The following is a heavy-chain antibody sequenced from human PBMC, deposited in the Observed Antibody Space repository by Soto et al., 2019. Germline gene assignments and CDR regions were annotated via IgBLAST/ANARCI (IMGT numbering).Heavy chain of an antibody. Sequence: PWGSLILACAPSRRIFKLYWMHWVRQSPGKGLVWISRIYNDGTYSDYADSVRGRFTISRDNVNDTLYLQMNNLRAEDSGLYYCTRGPRPISTGTGAYWGQGTQVTVSS. CDR3: TRGPRPISTGTGAY. J-gene: IGHJ4*02. CDR1: RRIFKLYW. CDR2: IYNDGTYS. V-gene: IGHV3-74*01. D-gene: IGHD3-10*01.